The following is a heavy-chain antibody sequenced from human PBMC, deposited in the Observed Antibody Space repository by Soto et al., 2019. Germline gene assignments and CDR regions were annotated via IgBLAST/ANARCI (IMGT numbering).Heavy chain of an antibody. V-gene: IGHV1-69*06. CDR2: IIPIFGTA. CDR3: ARISYDTPYYFDY. CDR1: GGTFSSYA. Sequence: GASVKVSCKASGGTFSSYAISWVRQAPGQGLEWMGGIIPIFGTANYAQKFQGRVTITADKSTSTAYMELSSLRSEDTAVYYCARISYDTPYYFDYWGQGTLVTVSS. J-gene: IGHJ4*02. D-gene: IGHD3-22*01.